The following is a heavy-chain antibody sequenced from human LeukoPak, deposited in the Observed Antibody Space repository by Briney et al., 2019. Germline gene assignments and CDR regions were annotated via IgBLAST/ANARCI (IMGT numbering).Heavy chain of an antibody. V-gene: IGHV4-34*01. Sequence: PSETLSLTCAVYGGSFSGYYWSWIRQPPGKGLEWIGEINHSGSTNYNPSLKSRVTISVDTSKNQFSLKLSSVTAADTAVYYCARAFLYSSGWYFQYNWFDPWGQGTLVTVSS. CDR2: INHSGST. J-gene: IGHJ5*02. D-gene: IGHD6-19*01. CDR1: GGSFSGYY. CDR3: ARAFLYSSGWYFQYNWFDP.